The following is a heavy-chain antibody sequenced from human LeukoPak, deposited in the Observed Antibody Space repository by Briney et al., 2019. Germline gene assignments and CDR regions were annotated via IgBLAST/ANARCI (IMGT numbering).Heavy chain of an antibody. D-gene: IGHD6-13*01. V-gene: IGHV4-34*12. CDR1: GGSFSGYY. Sequence: SETLPLTCAVYGGSFSGYYWSWIRQPPGKGLEWIGEIVHSGNTKYNPSLKSRVTVSVDTSKNQFSLNLTSVTAADTAVYYCARFGSSTWYEGAFDIWGQGTMVTVAS. J-gene: IGHJ3*02. CDR3: ARFGSSTWYEGAFDI. CDR2: IVHSGNT.